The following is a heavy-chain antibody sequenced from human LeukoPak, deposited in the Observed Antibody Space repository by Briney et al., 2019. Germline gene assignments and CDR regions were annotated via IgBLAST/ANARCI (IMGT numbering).Heavy chain of an antibody. V-gene: IGHV1-2*02. J-gene: IGHJ4*02. CDR1: GYTFTGYY. D-gene: IGHD6-13*01. CDR3: ARASEGIAADAFDY. Sequence: ASVKVSCKASGYTFTGYYMHWVRQAPGQGLEWMGWINPNSGGTNYAQKLQGRVTMTTDTSTSTAYMELRSLRSDDTAVYYCARASEGIAADAFDYWGQGTLVTVSS. CDR2: INPNSGGT.